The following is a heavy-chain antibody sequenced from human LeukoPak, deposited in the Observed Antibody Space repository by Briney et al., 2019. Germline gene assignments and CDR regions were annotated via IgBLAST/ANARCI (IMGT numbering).Heavy chain of an antibody. J-gene: IGHJ4*02. Sequence: GGSLRLSCAASGFTFSSYSMNWVRQAPGKGLEWVSSISSSSSYIYYTDSVKGRFTISRDNAKNSLYPQMNSLRAEDTAVYYCARDPPSPPIAVAGSPFDYWGQGTLVTVSS. D-gene: IGHD6-19*01. CDR1: GFTFSSYS. CDR3: ARDPPSPPIAVAGSPFDY. CDR2: ISSSSSYI. V-gene: IGHV3-21*01.